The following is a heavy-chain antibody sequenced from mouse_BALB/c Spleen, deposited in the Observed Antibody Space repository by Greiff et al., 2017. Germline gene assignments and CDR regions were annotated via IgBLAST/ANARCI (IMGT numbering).Heavy chain of an antibody. V-gene: IGHV14-3*02. CDR1: GFNIKDTY. CDR2: IDPANGNT. CDR3: AYRYDGGCDY. Sequence: EVQRVESGAELVKPGASVKLSCTASGFNIKDTYMHWVKQRPEQGLEWIGRIDPANGNTKYDPKFQGKATITADTSSNTAYLQLSSLTSEDTAVYYCAYRYDGGCDYWGQGTTLTGSS. J-gene: IGHJ2*01. D-gene: IGHD2-14*01.